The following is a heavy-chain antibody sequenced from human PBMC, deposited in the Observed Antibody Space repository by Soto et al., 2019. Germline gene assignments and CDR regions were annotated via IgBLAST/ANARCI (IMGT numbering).Heavy chain of an antibody. Sequence: GGSLRLSCAASGFTVSSNYMSWVRQAPGKGLEWVSVIYSGGSTYYADSVKGRFTISRDNSKNTLYLQMNSLRAEDTAVYYCARTLGYCSGGSCYSNNWFDPWGQGTLVTVSS. CDR1: GFTVSSNY. D-gene: IGHD2-15*01. J-gene: IGHJ5*02. CDR3: ARTLGYCSGGSCYSNNWFDP. CDR2: IYSGGST. V-gene: IGHV3-66*01.